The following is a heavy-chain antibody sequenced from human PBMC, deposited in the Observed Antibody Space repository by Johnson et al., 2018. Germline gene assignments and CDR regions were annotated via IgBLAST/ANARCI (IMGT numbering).Heavy chain of an antibody. V-gene: IGHV1-46*01. Sequence: QVQLVQSGAEVKKPGASVRVSCKASGYTFTNYFIHWVRQAPGQGLEWMGIINPGDGYTSYAQRFQGRVTMTRDTSPSIVYIELGSLRSEDTAVYYFARADDQDVDYWGQGTLVAVSS. CDR1: GYTFTNYF. J-gene: IGHJ4*02. CDR3: ARADDQDVDY. D-gene: IGHD3-16*01. CDR2: INPGDGYT.